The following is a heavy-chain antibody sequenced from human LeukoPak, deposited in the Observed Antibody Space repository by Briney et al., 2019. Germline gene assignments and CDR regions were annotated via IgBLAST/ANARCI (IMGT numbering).Heavy chain of an antibody. CDR1: GGTFSSYA. Sequence: ASVKVSCKASGGTFSSYAISWVRQAPGQGLEWMGWIIPIFGAANYAQKFQGRVTIPADESTSTAYMELSSLRSEDTAVYYCARLYSSGYSNWFDPWGQGTLVTVSS. J-gene: IGHJ5*02. CDR2: IIPIFGAA. CDR3: ARLYSSGYSNWFDP. D-gene: IGHD3-22*01. V-gene: IGHV1-69*13.